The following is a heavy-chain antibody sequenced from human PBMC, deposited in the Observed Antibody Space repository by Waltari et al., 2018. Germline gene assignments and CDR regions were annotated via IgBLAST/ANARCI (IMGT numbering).Heavy chain of an antibody. Sequence: QVQLPESGPGLVKPSETLSLTCPVSGGSISGFYWRWLRQPPGKGLEWIGSIFYSGNTNYNSSLQSRVTISLDTSKKQFSLKLTSVTAADTAVYYCARDYSSGWSRPFDIWGQGTMVTVSS. J-gene: IGHJ3*02. CDR1: GGSISGFY. CDR2: IFYSGNT. D-gene: IGHD6-19*01. CDR3: ARDYSSGWSRPFDI. V-gene: IGHV4-59*01.